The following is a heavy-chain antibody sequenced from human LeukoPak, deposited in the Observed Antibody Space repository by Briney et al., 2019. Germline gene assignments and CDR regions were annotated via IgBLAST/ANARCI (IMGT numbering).Heavy chain of an antibody. CDR1: GYTFITYA. CDR3: ASQGYSGRFDP. CDR2: INTNTGNP. V-gene: IGHV7-4-1*02. J-gene: IGHJ5*02. D-gene: IGHD1-26*01. Sequence: ASVKVSCKASGYTFITYAMNWVRQAPGQGLEWMGWINTNTGNPMYAQGFTGRFVFSLDTSVSTAYLQISSLKAEDTAVYYCASQGYSGRFDPWGQGTLVTVSS.